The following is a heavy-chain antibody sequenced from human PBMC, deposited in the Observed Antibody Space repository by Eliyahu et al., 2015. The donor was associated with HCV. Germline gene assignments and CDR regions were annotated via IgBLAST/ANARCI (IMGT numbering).Heavy chain of an antibody. Sequence: EVQLVESGGGLVQPGGSLRLSCAASGFIFTDYYMDWVRQAPGKGLEWVGRARNKANRYTTEYAASVQGRFTISRDDSKSSLYLQINSLQTEDTAVYYCGRLPRSDYGAYWGQGTLVTVSS. CDR3: GRLPRSDYGAY. V-gene: IGHV3-72*01. D-gene: IGHD4-17*01. J-gene: IGHJ4*02. CDR1: GFIFTDYY. CDR2: ARNKANRYTT.